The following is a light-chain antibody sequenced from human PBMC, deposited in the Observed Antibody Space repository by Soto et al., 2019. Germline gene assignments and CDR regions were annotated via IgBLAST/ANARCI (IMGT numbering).Light chain of an antibody. V-gene: IGLV2-14*01. CDR3: SSYTSDSTLV. CDR1: STDVGGYNY. Sequence: QSALTQPASVSGSPGQSIAISCTGTSTDVGGYNYVSWYQQYPGKAPKLMIYEVSNRPSGVSDRSSGAKSGNTASLTISGLQAEDEADYYCSSYTSDSTLVFGGGTKLTVL. J-gene: IGLJ3*02. CDR2: EVS.